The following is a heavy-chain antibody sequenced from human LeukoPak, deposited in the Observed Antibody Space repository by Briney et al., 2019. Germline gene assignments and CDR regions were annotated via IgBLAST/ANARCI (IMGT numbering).Heavy chain of an antibody. V-gene: IGHV1-18*01. J-gene: IGHJ5*02. D-gene: IGHD3-10*01. CDR1: GCTFTSYG. CDR3: ARLVGMVRGVIIANWFDP. Sequence: GASVKVSCKASGCTFTSYGISWVRQAPGQGLEWMGWISAYNGNTNYAQKLQGRVTMTTDTSTSTAYMELRSLRSDDTAVYYCARLVGMVRGVIIANWFDPWGQGTLVTVSS. CDR2: ISAYNGNT.